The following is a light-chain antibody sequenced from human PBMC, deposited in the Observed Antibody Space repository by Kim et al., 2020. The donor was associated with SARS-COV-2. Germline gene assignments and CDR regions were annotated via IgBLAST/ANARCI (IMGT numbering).Light chain of an antibody. Sequence: DIQMTQSPSTLSASVGDRVTITCRASQTVINWLAWYQQKPGKAPKLRIYKASSLESGVPSRFSGSGSGTEFTLTITSLQPDDFATYYCQEYYAYSRTFGQGTKVDIK. V-gene: IGKV1-5*03. J-gene: IGKJ1*01. CDR3: QEYYAYSRT. CDR2: KAS. CDR1: QTVINW.